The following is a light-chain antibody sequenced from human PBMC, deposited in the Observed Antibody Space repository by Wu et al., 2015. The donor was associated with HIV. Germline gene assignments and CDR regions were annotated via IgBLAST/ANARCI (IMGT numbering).Light chain of an antibody. J-gene: IGKJ4*01. CDR1: QSVSSN. Sequence: EIVMTQSPATLSVSPGERATLSCRASQSVSSNLAWYQQKPGQAPRLLIYGASTRATGIPARFSGRGSGTEFTLTISSLQSEDFAIYYCQQYNNWLPLTFGEGPRWRSN. CDR2: GAS. V-gene: IGKV3-15*01. CDR3: QQYNNWLPLT.